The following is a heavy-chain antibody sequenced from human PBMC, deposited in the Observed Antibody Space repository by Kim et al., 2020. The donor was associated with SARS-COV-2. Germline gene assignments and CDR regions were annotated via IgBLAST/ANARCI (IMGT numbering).Heavy chain of an antibody. Sequence: GGSLRLSCAASGFTFSNAWMSWVRQAPGKGLEWVGRIKSKTDGGTTDYAAPVKGRFTISRDDSKNTLYLQMNSLKTEDTAVYYCTTDRGEGSGSYLDDAFDIWGQGTMVTVSS. D-gene: IGHD3-10*01. CDR3: TTDRGEGSGSYLDDAFDI. CDR1: GFTFSNAW. CDR2: IKSKTDGGTT. J-gene: IGHJ3*02. V-gene: IGHV3-15*01.